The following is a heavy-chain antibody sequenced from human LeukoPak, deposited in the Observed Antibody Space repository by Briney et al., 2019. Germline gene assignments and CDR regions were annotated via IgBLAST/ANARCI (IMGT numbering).Heavy chain of an antibody. Sequence: GGSLRLSCAASGFTFSSYWMHWVRQAPEKGLVWVSRINSDGSSTSYADSVKGRFTISRDNAKNTLYLQMNSLRAEDTAVYYCARSPTYYDISTGYYPAYYFDYWGQGTLVTVSS. J-gene: IGHJ4*02. CDR3: ARSPTYYDISTGYYPAYYFDY. CDR2: INSDGSST. V-gene: IGHV3-74*01. CDR1: GFTFSSYW. D-gene: IGHD3-9*01.